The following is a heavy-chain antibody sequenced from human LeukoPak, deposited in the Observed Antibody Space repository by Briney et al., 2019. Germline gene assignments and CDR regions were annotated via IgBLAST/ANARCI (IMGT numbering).Heavy chain of an antibody. CDR2: ISPYNENR. V-gene: IGHV1-18*01. CDR1: GYTFIRNG. CDR3: AREESIGRYQFLHDY. D-gene: IGHD1-26*01. J-gene: IGHJ4*02. Sequence: ASVKVSCKASGYTFIRNGISWVRQAPGQGLEWMGWISPYNENRKYLQKLQGRVTLSTDTSTSTAYMELRSLTSDDTAVYYCAREESIGRYQFLHDYWGQGTLVTVSS.